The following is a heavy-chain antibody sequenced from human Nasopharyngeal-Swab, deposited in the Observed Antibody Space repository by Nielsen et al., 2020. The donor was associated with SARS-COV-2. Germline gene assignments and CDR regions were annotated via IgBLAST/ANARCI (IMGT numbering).Heavy chain of an antibody. CDR2: IYYSGST. CDR1: GGSISSYY. Sequence: SETLSLTCTVSGGSISSYYWSWIRQPPGKGLEWIGYIYYSGSTNYNPSLKSRVTISVDTSKNQFSLKLSSVTAADTAVYYCARSNSELPYYYAGMDVWGQGTTVTVSS. CDR3: ARSNSELPYYYAGMDV. V-gene: IGHV4-59*13. J-gene: IGHJ6*02. D-gene: IGHD1-26*01.